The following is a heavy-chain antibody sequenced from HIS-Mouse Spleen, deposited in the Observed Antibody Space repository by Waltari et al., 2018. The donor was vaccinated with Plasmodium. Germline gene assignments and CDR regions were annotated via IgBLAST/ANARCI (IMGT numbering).Heavy chain of an antibody. CDR3: ARHKKRGQLVRGYFDY. Sequence: QVTLRESGPALVKPTQTLTLTCTFSGFSLSTSGMCVSWIRQPPGKALEWLARIDWDDDKSYSTSLKTRLTISKDTSKNQVFLTMTNMDPVDTATYYCARHKKRGQLVRGYFDYWGQGTLVTVSS. J-gene: IGHJ4*02. V-gene: IGHV2-70*15. CDR2: IDWDDDK. D-gene: IGHD6-6*01. CDR1: GFSLSTSGMC.